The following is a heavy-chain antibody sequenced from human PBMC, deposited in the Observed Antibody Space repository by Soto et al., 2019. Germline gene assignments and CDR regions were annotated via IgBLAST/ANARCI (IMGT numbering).Heavy chain of an antibody. Sequence: QVQLVQSGAEVKKPGASVKVSCKASGYTFTSYAMHWVRQAPGQRLEWMGWINAGNGNTKYSQKFQGRVTITRDTSASTAYMELSSLRSDDTAVYYCARGWNNCSSTSCYRKYNWFDPWGQGTLVTVSS. CDR3: ARGWNNCSSTSCYRKYNWFDP. V-gene: IGHV1-3*01. CDR1: GYTFTSYA. D-gene: IGHD2-2*01. CDR2: INAGNGNT. J-gene: IGHJ5*02.